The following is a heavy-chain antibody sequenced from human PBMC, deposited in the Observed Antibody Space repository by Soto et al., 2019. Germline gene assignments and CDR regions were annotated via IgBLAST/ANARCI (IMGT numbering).Heavy chain of an antibody. CDR3: ARTESSSWSLYCYYYMDV. CDR1: GYTFTSYG. CDR2: ISAYNGNT. V-gene: IGHV1-18*01. J-gene: IGHJ6*03. Sequence: QVQLLQSGAEVKKPGASVKVSCKASGYTFTSYGISWARQAPGQGLEWMGWISAYNGNTNYAQKPQGRVTMTTDTSTSAAYMELRSLRSDDTAVYYCARTESSSWSLYCYYYMDVWGKGTTVTVSS. D-gene: IGHD6-13*01.